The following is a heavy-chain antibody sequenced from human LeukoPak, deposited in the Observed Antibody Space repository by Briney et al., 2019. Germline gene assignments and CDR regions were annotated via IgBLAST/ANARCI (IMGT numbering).Heavy chain of an antibody. J-gene: IGHJ4*02. CDR1: GFTVSGTH. V-gene: IGHV3-53*01. D-gene: IGHD3-16*01. Sequence: PWGSLRLSCAASGFTVSGTHMSWVRQAPGKGLEWVSAMYTGGTTYYADSVKGRFTISRDNSRNTLFLHMSSLRADDTAVYYCAKDEATSGGGLASWGQGTLVTVSS. CDR2: MYTGGTT. CDR3: AKDEATSGGGLAS.